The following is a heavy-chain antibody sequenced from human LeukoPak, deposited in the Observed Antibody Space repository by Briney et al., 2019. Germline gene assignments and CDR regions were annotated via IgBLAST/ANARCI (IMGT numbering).Heavy chain of an antibody. Sequence: GGSLRLSCAASGFTFSSYGMSWVHQAPGKGLEWVSAISGSGGSTYYADSVKGRFTISRDNSKNTLYLQMNSLRAEDTAVYYCARGGYYDSSDYWGQGTLVTVSS. J-gene: IGHJ4*02. D-gene: IGHD3-22*01. CDR1: GFTFSSYG. CDR2: ISGSGGST. V-gene: IGHV3-23*01. CDR3: ARGGYYDSSDY.